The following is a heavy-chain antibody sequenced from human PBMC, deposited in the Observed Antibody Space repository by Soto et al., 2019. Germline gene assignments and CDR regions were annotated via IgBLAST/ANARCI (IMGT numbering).Heavy chain of an antibody. V-gene: IGHV4-34*01. J-gene: IGHJ4*02. D-gene: IGHD3-16*02. Sequence: QVQLQQWGAGLLKPSETLSLTCSVYGGSFSGYYWRWIRQPPGKGLEWIGEINHSGSTNYNPSLKSRVTIPVDPSDIQYTLKLTSVTDADTAVYYCAGGRSYEYIWGSYRNGYYFDYWGQGTLVTVSS. CDR1: GGSFSGYY. CDR3: AGGRSYEYIWGSYRNGYYFDY. CDR2: INHSGST.